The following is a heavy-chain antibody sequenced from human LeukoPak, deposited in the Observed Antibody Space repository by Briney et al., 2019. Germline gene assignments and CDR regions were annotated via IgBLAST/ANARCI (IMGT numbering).Heavy chain of an antibody. D-gene: IGHD2-2*01. Sequence: ASVKVSCKASGGTFSSYAISWVRRAPGQGLEWMGGIIPIFGTANYAQKFQGRVTITTDESTSTAYMELSSLRSEDTAVYYCARDLGYCSSTSCGFDPWGQGTLVTVSS. CDR3: ARDLGYCSSTSCGFDP. CDR1: GGTFSSYA. V-gene: IGHV1-69*05. CDR2: IIPIFGTA. J-gene: IGHJ5*02.